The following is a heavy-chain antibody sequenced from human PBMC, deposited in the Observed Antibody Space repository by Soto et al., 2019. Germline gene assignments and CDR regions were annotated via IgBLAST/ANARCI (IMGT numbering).Heavy chain of an antibody. V-gene: IGHV4-59*01. CDR2: TYYSGST. J-gene: IGHJ4*02. D-gene: IGHD1-7*01. CDR3: AREAGTTGTDY. CDR1: GGSISSYY. Sequence: SETLSLTCTVSGGSISSYYWSWIRQPPGKGLEWIGYTYYSGSTNYNPSLKSRVTISVDTSKNQFSLKLSSVTAADTAVYYCAREAGTTGTDYWGQGTLVTVSS.